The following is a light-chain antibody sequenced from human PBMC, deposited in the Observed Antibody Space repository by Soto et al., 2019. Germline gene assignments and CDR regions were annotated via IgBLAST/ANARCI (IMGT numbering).Light chain of an antibody. CDR2: AAS. CDR1: QSISSY. Sequence: DLQMTQSPSSLSASVGDRVTITCRASQSISSYLNWYQQKPGKAPKLLIYAASTLQSGVPSRFSGSGSGADYTLSISSLQPEDFATYYCQQAYNVPLTFGGGTKVEIK. J-gene: IGKJ4*01. CDR3: QQAYNVPLT. V-gene: IGKV1-39*01.